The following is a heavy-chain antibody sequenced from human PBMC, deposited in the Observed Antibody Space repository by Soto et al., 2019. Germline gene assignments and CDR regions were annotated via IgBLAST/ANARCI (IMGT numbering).Heavy chain of an antibody. CDR1: GGSISSGDYY. V-gene: IGHV4-30-4*01. J-gene: IGHJ4*02. D-gene: IGHD2-15*01. CDR2: IYYSGST. Sequence: SETLSLTCTVSGGSISSGDYYWSWIRQPPGKGLEWIGYIYYSGSTYYNPSLKSRVTISVDTSKNQFSLKLSSVTAADTAVYYCARILYCSGGSCRSRFDYWGQGTLVTVSS. CDR3: ARILYCSGGSCRSRFDY.